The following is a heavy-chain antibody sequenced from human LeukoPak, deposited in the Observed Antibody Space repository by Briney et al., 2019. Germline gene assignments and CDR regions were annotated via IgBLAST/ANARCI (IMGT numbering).Heavy chain of an antibody. CDR1: GVTFSSFA. J-gene: IGHJ4*02. V-gene: IGHV3-30*04. Sequence: GGSLRLSCAAFGVTFSSFAMHWVRQAPGKGLEWVAVISYHGRDTYYADSVKGRFTISRDNSKNMLYLQLNSLGAEDTAVYYCAAQPCSVGRCYLDYWGQGTLVTVSS. CDR2: ISYHGRDT. D-gene: IGHD2-15*01. CDR3: AAQPCSVGRCYLDY.